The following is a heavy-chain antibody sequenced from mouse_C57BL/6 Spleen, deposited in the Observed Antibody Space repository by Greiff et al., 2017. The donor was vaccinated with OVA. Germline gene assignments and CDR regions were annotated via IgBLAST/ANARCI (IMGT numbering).Heavy chain of an antibody. J-gene: IGHJ1*03. Sequence: QVQLQQPGAELVMPGASVKLSCKASGYTFTSYWMHWVKQRPGQGLEWIGEIDPSDSYTYYNQKFKGKSTLTVDKSSSTAYMQLSSLTSEDSAVYYCARSQIYYYGSSSYWYFDVWGTGTTVTVSS. V-gene: IGHV1-69*01. D-gene: IGHD1-1*01. CDR3: ARSQIYYYGSSSYWYFDV. CDR1: GYTFTSYW. CDR2: IDPSDSYT.